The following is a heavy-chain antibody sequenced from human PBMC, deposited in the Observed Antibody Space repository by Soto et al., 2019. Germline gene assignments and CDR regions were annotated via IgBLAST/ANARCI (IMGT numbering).Heavy chain of an antibody. D-gene: IGHD3-16*02. Sequence: GGSLRLSCAASGFTVSSNYMSWVRQAPGKGLEWVSVIYRGGSTYYADSVKGRFTNSRDNSKNTLYLQMNSLRAEDTAVDYCARDGVWGSYRPPYYDYYMDVWGKGTTVTVSS. J-gene: IGHJ6*03. CDR3: ARDGVWGSYRPPYYDYYMDV. CDR2: IYRGGST. V-gene: IGHV3-66*01. CDR1: GFTVSSNY.